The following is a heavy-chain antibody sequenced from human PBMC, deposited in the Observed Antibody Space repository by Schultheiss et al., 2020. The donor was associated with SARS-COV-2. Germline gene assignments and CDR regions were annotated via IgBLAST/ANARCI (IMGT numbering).Heavy chain of an antibody. CDR2: ISWNSGSI. CDR1: GFTFSSYD. CDR3: AKDFGDGYNFDY. Sequence: GGSLRLSCAASGFTFSSYDMHWVRQAPGKGLEWVSGISWNSGSIGYADSVKGRFTISRDNSKNTLYLQMNSLRAEDTAVYYCAKDFGDGYNFDYWGQGTLVTVSS. J-gene: IGHJ4*02. D-gene: IGHD5-24*01. V-gene: IGHV3-NL1*01.